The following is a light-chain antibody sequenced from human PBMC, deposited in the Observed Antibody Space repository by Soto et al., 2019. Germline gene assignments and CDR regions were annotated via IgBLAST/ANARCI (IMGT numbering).Light chain of an antibody. CDR2: GAS. V-gene: IGKV3-20*01. Sequence: EIVLTQSPDTLSLSPGERATLSCRASQSVSSSYLAWYQQKPGQAPRLLLFGASSRAPGIPDRFSGSGSGTDFTLSINRLEPEDFGVYYCQQYGNSPRTFGQGTKLEI. J-gene: IGKJ2*01. CDR3: QQYGNSPRT. CDR1: QSVSSSY.